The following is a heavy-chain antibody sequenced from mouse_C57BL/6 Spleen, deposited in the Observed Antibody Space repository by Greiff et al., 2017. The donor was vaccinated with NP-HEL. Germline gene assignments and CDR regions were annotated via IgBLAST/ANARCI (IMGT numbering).Heavy chain of an antibody. D-gene: IGHD2-3*01. V-gene: IGHV5-6*01. Sequence: EVKLVESGGDLVKPGGSLKLSCAASGFTFSSYGMSWVRQTPDKRLEWVATISSGGSYTYYPDSVKGRFTISRDNAKNTLYLQMSSLKSEDTAMYYCARFDGYFSYWGQGTLVTVSA. CDR3: ARFDGYFSY. CDR1: GFTFSSYG. J-gene: IGHJ3*01. CDR2: ISSGGSYT.